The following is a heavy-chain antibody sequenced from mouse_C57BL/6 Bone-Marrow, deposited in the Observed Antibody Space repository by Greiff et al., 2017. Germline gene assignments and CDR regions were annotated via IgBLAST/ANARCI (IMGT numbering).Heavy chain of an antibody. CDR3: TNITSEY. J-gene: IGHJ2*01. Sequence: QVQLQQSGAELVRPGASVTLSCKASGYTFTDYEMHWVKQTPVYGLEWIGAIDPETGGTAYNQKFKGKAILTADKSSSTAYMELRSLTSEDSAVYYCTNITSEYWGQGTTLTVSS. CDR2: IDPETGGT. V-gene: IGHV1-15*01. CDR1: GYTFTDYE. D-gene: IGHD1-1*01.